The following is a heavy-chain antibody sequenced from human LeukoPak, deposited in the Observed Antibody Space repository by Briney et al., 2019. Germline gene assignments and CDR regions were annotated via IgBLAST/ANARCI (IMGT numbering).Heavy chain of an antibody. D-gene: IGHD3-10*01. V-gene: IGHV3-23*01. Sequence: GGSLRLSCAASGFTFSSYAMSWVRQAPGKGLEWVSAISGSGGSTYYADSVKGRFTISRDNSKNTLYLQMNSLRAEDTAVYYCARDPSYYYGSGISDGFGYWGQGTLVTVSS. J-gene: IGHJ4*02. CDR1: GFTFSSYA. CDR2: ISGSGGST. CDR3: ARDPSYYYGSGISDGFGY.